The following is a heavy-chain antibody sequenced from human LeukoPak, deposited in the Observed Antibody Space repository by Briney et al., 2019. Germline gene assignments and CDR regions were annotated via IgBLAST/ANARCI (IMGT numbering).Heavy chain of an antibody. J-gene: IGHJ4*02. CDR3: ARTSGIVVVPAASRNYFDY. V-gene: IGHV4-59*12. CDR2: LYYSGST. CDR1: GGSISSYY. Sequence: SVTLSLTCTVSGGSISSYYWSWIRQPPGKGLEWIGYLYYSGSTNYNPSLKSRVTISVDTSKNQFSLKLSSVTAADTAVYYCARTSGIVVVPAASRNYFDYWGQGTLVTVSS. D-gene: IGHD2-2*01.